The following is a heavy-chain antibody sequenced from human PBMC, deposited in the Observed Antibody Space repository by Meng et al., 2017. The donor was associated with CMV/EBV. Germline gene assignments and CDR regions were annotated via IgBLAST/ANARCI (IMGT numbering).Heavy chain of an antibody. CDR3: AKDTGFGGYFDY. CDR1: GSTFSSDG. J-gene: IGHJ4*02. D-gene: IGHD3-16*01. CDR2: IRYDGSNK. V-gene: IGHV3-30*02. Sequence: SRGGWVYADGTLVASCAASGSTFSSDGVKRVRHAPGKGLEWVAFIRYDGSNKYYADPLKGRFTISTDKSTNTLYLQMNSLRAEDTAVYYCAKDTGFGGYFDYWGQGTLVTVSS.